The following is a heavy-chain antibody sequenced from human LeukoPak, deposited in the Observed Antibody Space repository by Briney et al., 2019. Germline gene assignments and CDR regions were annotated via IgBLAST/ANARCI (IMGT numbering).Heavy chain of an antibody. D-gene: IGHD4-17*01. Sequence: SETLSLTCAVSGYSISSVYYWGWIRQPPGKGLEWIGSIYHRGSTYYNPSLKSRVTISVDTSKNQYSLKLSSVTAADTAVYYCARVRYGGYDLIDAFDIWGQGTMVTVSS. CDR3: ARVRYGGYDLIDAFDI. CDR1: GYSISSVYY. CDR2: IYHRGST. V-gene: IGHV4-38-2*01. J-gene: IGHJ3*02.